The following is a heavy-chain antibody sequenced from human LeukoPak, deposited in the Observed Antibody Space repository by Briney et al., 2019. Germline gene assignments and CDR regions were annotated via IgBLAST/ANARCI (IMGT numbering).Heavy chain of an antibody. J-gene: IGHJ5*02. D-gene: IGHD3-10*01. CDR2: IYSGGST. Sequence: PGGSLRLSCAASGITISSNYMSWVRQAPGKGLEWVSTIYSGGSTYYADSVRDRFTISRDNSKNTVYLQMNSLRAEDTAVYHCAREYYYASGTYWNWFDPWGQGTLVTVSS. V-gene: IGHV3-66*01. CDR1: GITISSNY. CDR3: AREYYYASGTYWNWFDP.